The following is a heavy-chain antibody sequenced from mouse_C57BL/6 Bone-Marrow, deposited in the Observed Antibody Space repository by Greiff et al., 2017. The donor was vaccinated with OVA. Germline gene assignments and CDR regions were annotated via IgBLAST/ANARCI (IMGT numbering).Heavy chain of an antibody. J-gene: IGHJ2*01. CDR3: ATDY. CDR2: IYPSDSET. Sequence: QVQLQQPGAELVRPGSSVKLSCKASGYTFTSYWMDWVKQRPGQGLEWIGNIYPSDSETPYNQKFKDKATLTVNKSASTAYMQLSSLTTEDSAVYFNATDYWGQGTTLTVSS. CDR1: GYTFTSYW. V-gene: IGHV1-61*01.